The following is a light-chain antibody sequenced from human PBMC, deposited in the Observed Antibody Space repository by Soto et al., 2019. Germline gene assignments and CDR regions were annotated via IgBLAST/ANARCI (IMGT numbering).Light chain of an antibody. CDR2: LAS. CDR1: QSLPHSNGYNY. Sequence: DIVMTQSPLSLPVTPGEPASISCRSSQSLPHSNGYNYLDWYVQRPGQSPQLLLYLASSRAAGVPDRFSGSGSGTDFTLKISRVEAEDVAVYYCMQALQTPPSFGQGTKLEIK. V-gene: IGKV2-28*01. CDR3: MQALQTPPS. J-gene: IGKJ2*01.